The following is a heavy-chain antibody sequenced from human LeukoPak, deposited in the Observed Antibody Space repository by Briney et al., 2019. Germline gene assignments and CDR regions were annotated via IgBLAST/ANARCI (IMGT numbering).Heavy chain of an antibody. CDR2: IYSGGST. J-gene: IGHJ4*02. CDR1: GFTVSSNY. D-gene: IGHD3-22*01. CDR3: ARGRYDSSGYYYYFEY. V-gene: IGHV3-66*02. Sequence: GGSLRLSCAASGFTVSSNYMSWVRQAPGKGLEWVSVIYSGGSTYYADSVKGRFTISRDNSKNTLYLQMNSLRAEDTAVYYCARGRYDSSGYYYYFEYWGQGTLVTVSS.